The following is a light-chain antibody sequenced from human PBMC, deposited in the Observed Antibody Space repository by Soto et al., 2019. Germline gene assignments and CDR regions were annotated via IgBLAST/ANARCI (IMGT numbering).Light chain of an antibody. CDR2: KAS. V-gene: IGKV1-5*03. Sequence: DIPMTQSPSTLSASVGDRVTITCRASQSIRNWLAWYQQKPGKAPKLLIFKASTLESGVPSRFSGSGSGTEFTLNISSLQPDDFATYHCQQYDTYPGTFGQGTKVEIK. CDR1: QSIRNW. J-gene: IGKJ1*01. CDR3: QQYDTYPGT.